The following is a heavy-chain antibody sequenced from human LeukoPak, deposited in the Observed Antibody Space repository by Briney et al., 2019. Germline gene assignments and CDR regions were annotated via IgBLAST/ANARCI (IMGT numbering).Heavy chain of an antibody. J-gene: IGHJ4*02. D-gene: IGHD5-12*01. CDR2: IYYSGST. Sequence: PSETLSLTCTVSGGSISSYYWSWIRQPPGKGLEWIGYIYYSGSTNYNPSLKSRVTISVDTSKNQFSLKLSSVTAADTAVYYCARAGYSDYDYDYWGQGTLVTVSS. CDR3: ARAGYSDYDYDY. CDR1: GGSISSYY. V-gene: IGHV4-59*01.